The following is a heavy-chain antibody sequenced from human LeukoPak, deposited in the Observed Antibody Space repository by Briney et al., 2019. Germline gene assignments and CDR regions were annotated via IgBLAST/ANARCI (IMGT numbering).Heavy chain of an antibody. Sequence: GGSLRLSCAASGFSFSSYWMHWVRQAPGKGLVWVSRIDSDGSSTTYADSVKGRFTISRDNAKNTLYLQMNSLRADDTAVYYCARLGGSSPFDYWGQGTLVSVSS. V-gene: IGHV3-74*01. CDR2: IDSDGSST. CDR3: ARLGGSSPFDY. CDR1: GFSFSSYW. J-gene: IGHJ4*02. D-gene: IGHD6-6*01.